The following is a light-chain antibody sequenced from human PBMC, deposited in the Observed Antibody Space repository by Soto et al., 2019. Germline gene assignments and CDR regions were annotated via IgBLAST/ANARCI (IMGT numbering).Light chain of an antibody. CDR1: QSVSSY. J-gene: IGKJ1*01. Sequence: EIVLTQSPATLSLSPGERATLSCRASQSVSSYLAWYQQKPGQAPRLLIYDASNRATGIPARFSGSGSGKDFPLTISSLEPEDFAVYYCQQRSNWPWTFGQGTKVEIK. CDR3: QQRSNWPWT. CDR2: DAS. V-gene: IGKV3-11*01.